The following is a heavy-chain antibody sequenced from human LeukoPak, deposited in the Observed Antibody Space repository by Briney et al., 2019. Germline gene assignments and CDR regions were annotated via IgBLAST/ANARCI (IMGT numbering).Heavy chain of an antibody. J-gene: IGHJ4*02. Sequence: GGSLRLSCAASGFTFSSYDMHWVRQATGKGLEWVSAIGTAGDTYYPGSVKGRFTISRENAKNSLYPQMNSLRAGDTAVYYCARSGIAAAPDYWGQGTLVTVSS. CDR2: IGTAGDT. CDR1: GFTFSSYD. V-gene: IGHV3-13*01. CDR3: ARSGIAAAPDY. D-gene: IGHD6-13*01.